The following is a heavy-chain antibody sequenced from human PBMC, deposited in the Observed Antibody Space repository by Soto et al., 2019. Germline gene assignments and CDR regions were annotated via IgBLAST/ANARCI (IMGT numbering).Heavy chain of an antibody. Sequence: GGSLRLSCAASGFTFSSYAMIWVRQAPGKGLEWVSAISGSGGSTYYADSVKGRFTISRDNSKNTLYLQMNSLRAEDTAVYYCARQISRDGDYWGQGTLVTVSS. D-gene: IGHD2-2*01. CDR1: GFTFSSYA. J-gene: IGHJ4*02. CDR2: ISGSGGST. V-gene: IGHV3-23*01. CDR3: ARQISRDGDY.